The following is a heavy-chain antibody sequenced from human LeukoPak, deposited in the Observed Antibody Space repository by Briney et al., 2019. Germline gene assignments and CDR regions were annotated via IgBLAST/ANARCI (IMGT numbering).Heavy chain of an antibody. V-gene: IGHV1-18*01. CDR3: ARDPSNTSGWYAWADS. D-gene: IGHD6-19*01. CDR2: ISAYNGDT. CDR1: CFTFTRYG. J-gene: IGHJ4*02. Sequence: GASVKVSYKASCFTFTRYGISWVRQAPGQGLECMGCISAYNGDTKYAHNFQDRLTMTTHTSTSTAYMELRSLRSDDTALYYCARDPSNTSGWYAWADSWGEGTLVTVSS.